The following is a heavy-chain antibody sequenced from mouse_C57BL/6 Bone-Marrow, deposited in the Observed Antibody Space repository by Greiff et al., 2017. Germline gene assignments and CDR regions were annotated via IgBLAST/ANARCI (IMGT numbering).Heavy chain of an antibody. J-gene: IGHJ2*01. V-gene: IGHV1-58*01. CDR1: GYTFTSYG. CDR3: ARGNYYGRSSDFDY. CDR2: IYIGNGYT. D-gene: IGHD1-1*01. Sequence: EVQRVESGAELVRPGSSVKMSCKTSGYTFTSYGINWVKQRPGQGLEWIGYIYIGNGYTEYNEKFKGKATLTSDTSSSTAYMQLSSLTSEDSAIYFCARGNYYGRSSDFDYWGQGTTLTVSS.